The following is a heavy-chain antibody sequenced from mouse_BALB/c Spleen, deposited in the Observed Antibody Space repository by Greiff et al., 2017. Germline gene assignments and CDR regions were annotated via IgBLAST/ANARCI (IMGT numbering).Heavy chain of an antibody. CDR3: TRGHYYGYGDY. V-gene: IGHV6-6*02. J-gene: IGHJ4*01. D-gene: IGHD1-2*01. CDR1: GFTFSNYW. Sequence: EVQVVESGGGLVQPGGSMKLSCVASGFTFSNYWMNWVRQSPEKGLEWVAEIRLKSNNYATHYAESVKGRFTISRDDSKSSVYLQMNNLRAEDTGIYYCTRGHYYGYGDYWGQGTSVTVSS. CDR2: IRLKSNNYAT.